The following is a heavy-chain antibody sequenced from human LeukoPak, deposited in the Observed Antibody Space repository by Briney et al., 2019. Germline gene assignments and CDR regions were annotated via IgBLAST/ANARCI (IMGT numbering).Heavy chain of an antibody. J-gene: IGHJ4*02. D-gene: IGHD5-24*01. CDR1: SYTFTNYG. Sequence: ASVKVSCKASSYTFTNYGISWVRQAPGQRLEWMGWISAYNGNTDYAQKLQGRVTMTTDTSTSTAYMELRSLRSDDTAVYYCARGRDGYNPTADYWGQGTLVTVSS. CDR2: ISAYNGNT. CDR3: ARGRDGYNPTADY. V-gene: IGHV1-18*01.